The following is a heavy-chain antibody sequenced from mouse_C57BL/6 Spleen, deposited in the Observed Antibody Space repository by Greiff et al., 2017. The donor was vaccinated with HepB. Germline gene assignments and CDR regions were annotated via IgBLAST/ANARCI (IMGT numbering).Heavy chain of an antibody. J-gene: IGHJ1*03. CDR1: GFTFSDYY. CDR3: ARALASYWYFDV. CDR2: INYDGSST. V-gene: IGHV5-16*01. Sequence: EVQLVESEGGLVQPGSSMKLSCTASGFTFSDYYMAWVRQVPEKGLEWVANINYDGSSTYYLDSLKSRFIISRDNAKNILYLQMSSLKSEDTATYYCARALASYWYFDVWGTGTTVTVSS.